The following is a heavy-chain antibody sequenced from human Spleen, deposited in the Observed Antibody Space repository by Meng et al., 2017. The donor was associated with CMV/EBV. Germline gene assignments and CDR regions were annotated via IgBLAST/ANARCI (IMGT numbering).Heavy chain of an antibody. D-gene: IGHD6-13*01. CDR1: GYSISSGYY. V-gene: IGHV4-38-2*02. CDR3: ARYYSSSWLGYYYGMDV. CDR2: VYFSGSA. Sequence: SETLSLTCTVSGYSISSGYYWGWIRQPPGKGLEWIASVYFSGSAYYNPSLKSRVTISIDTSKNQFSLTLNSATAADTAVYYCARYYSSSWLGYYYGMDVWGQGTTVTVSS. J-gene: IGHJ6*02.